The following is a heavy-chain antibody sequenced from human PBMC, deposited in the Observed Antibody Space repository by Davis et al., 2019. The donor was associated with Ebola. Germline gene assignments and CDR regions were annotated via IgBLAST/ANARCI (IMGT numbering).Heavy chain of an antibody. V-gene: IGHV3-7*01. CDR3: ARDKGSITMIEDY. J-gene: IGHJ4*02. CDR1: GFSFRDYR. Sequence: GESLKISCEASGFSFRDYRICWVRQAPGKGLEWVANIKQDGSEKYYVDSVKGRFTISRDNSKNTLYLQMNSLRAEDTAVYYCARDKGSITMIEDYWGQGTLVTVSS. D-gene: IGHD3-22*01. CDR2: IKQDGSEK.